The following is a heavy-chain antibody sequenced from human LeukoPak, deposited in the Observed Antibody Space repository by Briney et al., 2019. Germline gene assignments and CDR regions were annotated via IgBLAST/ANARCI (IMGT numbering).Heavy chain of an antibody. CDR3: AKNYYDSSGFHDH. V-gene: IGHV3-30*18. D-gene: IGHD3-22*01. CDR2: ISYDGGNK. J-gene: IGHJ5*02. Sequence: GGSLRLSCAASGFTFSTFAMHWVRQPPGKGLEWVAVISYDGGNKYYGDSVKGRFTISRDNSKNTLYLQMNSLRAEDTAVYYCAKNYYDSSGFHDHWGQGTLVTVSS. CDR1: GFTFSTFA.